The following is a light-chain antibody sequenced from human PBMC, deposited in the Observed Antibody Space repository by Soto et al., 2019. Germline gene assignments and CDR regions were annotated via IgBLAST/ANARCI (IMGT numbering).Light chain of an antibody. CDR3: QQYGSSPEYT. Sequence: EIVLTQSPGTLSLSPGEGATLSCRASQSVSSSYLAWYQQKPGQAPRLLIYAASSRATGIPDRFSGSGSGTDFTLTISRLEPEDFAVYYCQQYGSSPEYTFXQGTKVDIK. CDR1: QSVSSSY. V-gene: IGKV3-20*01. CDR2: AAS. J-gene: IGKJ2*01.